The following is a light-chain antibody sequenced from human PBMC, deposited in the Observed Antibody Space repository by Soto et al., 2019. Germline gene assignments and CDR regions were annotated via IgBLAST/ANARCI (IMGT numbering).Light chain of an antibody. CDR3: RPYGSSPTWT. J-gene: IGKJ1*01. V-gene: IGKV3-20*01. CDR2: GAS. Sequence: EIVLTQSPGTLSLSPGERATLSCRASQSVSSSYLAWYQQKPGQAPRLLIYGASSRATGIPGRFSGSGSGKNFTITISRLEHEDFAGYSCRPYGSSPTWTFGQGTKVEIK. CDR1: QSVSSSY.